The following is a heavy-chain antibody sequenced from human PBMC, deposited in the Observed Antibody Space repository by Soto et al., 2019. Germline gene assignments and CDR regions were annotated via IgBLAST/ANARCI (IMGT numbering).Heavy chain of an antibody. CDR2: ISAYNGNT. V-gene: IGHV1-18*04. CDR3: ASSVVPAATASYGMDV. D-gene: IGHD2-2*01. CDR1: GYTFTSYG. J-gene: IGHJ6*02. Sequence: GASVKVSCKASGYTFTSYGISWVRQAPGQGLEWMGWISAYNGNTNYAQKLQGRVTMTTDTSTSTAYMELRSLRSDDTAVYYCASSVVPAATASYGMDVWGQGTTVTVSS.